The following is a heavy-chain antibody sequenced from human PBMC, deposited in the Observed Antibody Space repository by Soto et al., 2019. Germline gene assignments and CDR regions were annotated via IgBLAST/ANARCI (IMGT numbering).Heavy chain of an antibody. Sequence: SETLSLTCTVSGGSVSSGSYYWSWIRQPPGKGLEWIGYIYYSGSTNYNPSLKSRVTISVDTSKNQFSLKLSPVTAADTAVYYCARDMAARNYYYYGMDVWGQGTTVTVSS. CDR1: GGSVSSGSYY. CDR2: IYYSGST. J-gene: IGHJ6*02. CDR3: ARDMAARNYYYYGMDV. V-gene: IGHV4-61*01. D-gene: IGHD6-6*01.